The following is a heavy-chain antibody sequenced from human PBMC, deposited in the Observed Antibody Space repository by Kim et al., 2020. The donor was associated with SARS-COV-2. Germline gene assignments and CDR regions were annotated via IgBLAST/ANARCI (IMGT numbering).Heavy chain of an antibody. D-gene: IGHD5-12*01. J-gene: IGHJ4*02. V-gene: IGHV3-48*02. CDR1: GFTFSSYS. CDR2: ISSSSTI. CDR3: ARVGRGPLATSLTGIDY. Sequence: GGSLRLSCAASGFTFSSYSMNWVRQAPGKGLEWVSYISSSSTIYYADSVKGRFTISRDNAKNSLYLQMNSLRDEDTAVYYCARVGRGPLATSLTGIDYWSQGTLVTVSS.